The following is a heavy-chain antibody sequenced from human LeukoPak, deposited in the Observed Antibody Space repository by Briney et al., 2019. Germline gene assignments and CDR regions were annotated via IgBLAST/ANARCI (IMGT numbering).Heavy chain of an antibody. CDR3: VGSTGNPYYFDY. Sequence: GESLKISCKASGYTFTGYWIGWVRQMPGKGLEWMGIIYPGDSNTRYSPSFQGRVTISADKSISTAYLQWSSLQASDTAMYYCVGSTGNPYYFDYWGQGTLVTVSS. D-gene: IGHD3-9*01. J-gene: IGHJ4*02. CDR1: GYTFTGYW. CDR2: IYPGDSNT. V-gene: IGHV5-51*01.